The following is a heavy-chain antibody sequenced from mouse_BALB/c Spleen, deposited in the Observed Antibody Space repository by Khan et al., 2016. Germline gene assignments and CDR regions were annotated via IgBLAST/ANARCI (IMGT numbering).Heavy chain of an antibody. J-gene: IGHJ3*01. CDR3: ARGDYGNYAAY. V-gene: IGHV14-1*02. CDR2: IDPENGNT. CDR1: GFNIKDNF. Sequence: VQLQQSGAELVRPGASVKLSCKASGFNIKDNFIHWVKQRPEQGLECIGWIDPENGNTIYAPKFQGRASITADTSSNTAYLQLSSLTSEDTDVSYCARGDYGNYAAYWGQGALVTVSA. D-gene: IGHD2-1*01.